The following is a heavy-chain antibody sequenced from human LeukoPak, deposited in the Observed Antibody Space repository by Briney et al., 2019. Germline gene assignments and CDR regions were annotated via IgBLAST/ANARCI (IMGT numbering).Heavy chain of an antibody. D-gene: IGHD3-10*01. CDR2: INPDSGGT. V-gene: IGHV1-2*02. CDR3: ARDGNPLYYYGSGSHQDY. CDR1: EYTFTAYY. J-gene: IGHJ4*02. Sequence: ASVKVSCKASEYTFTAYYIHWVRQAPGQGLEWMGWINPDSGGTNFAQKFQGRVTMTRDTSITTAYLELSSLRSDDTAMYYCARDGNPLYYYGSGSHQDYWGQGTLVTVSS.